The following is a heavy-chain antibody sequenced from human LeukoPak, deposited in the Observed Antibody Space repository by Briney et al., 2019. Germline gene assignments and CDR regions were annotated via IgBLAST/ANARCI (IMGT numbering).Heavy chain of an antibody. D-gene: IGHD3-3*01. J-gene: IGHJ3*02. CDR3: AVHDFWRGHDAFDI. Sequence: KASETLSLTXAVYGGSFSGYYWSWIRQPPGKGLEWIGYIYYSGSTYYNPSLKSRVTISVDTSKNQFSRKLSSVTAADTAVYYCAVHDFWRGHDAFDIWGQGTMVTVSS. CDR2: IYYSGST. CDR1: GGSFSGYY. V-gene: IGHV4-59*06.